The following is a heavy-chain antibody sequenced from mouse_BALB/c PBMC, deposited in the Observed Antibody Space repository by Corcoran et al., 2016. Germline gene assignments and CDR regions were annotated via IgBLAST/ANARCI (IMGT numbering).Heavy chain of an antibody. D-gene: IGHD2-10*02. J-gene: IGHJ4*01. CDR2: INTYTGEP. CDR3: ARKGYGNYVGAMDY. V-gene: IGHV9-3-1*01. Sequence: QIQLVQSGPELKKPGETVKISCKASGYTFTNYGMNWVKQAPGKGLKWMGWINTYTGEPTYADDFKGRFAFSLETSASTAYLQINNLKNEDTATYFCARKGYGNYVGAMDYWGQGTSVTVSS. CDR1: GYTFTNYG.